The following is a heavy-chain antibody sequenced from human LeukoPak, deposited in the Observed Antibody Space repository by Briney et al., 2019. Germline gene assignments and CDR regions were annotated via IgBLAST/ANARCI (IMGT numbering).Heavy chain of an antibody. V-gene: IGHV4-38-2*01. Sequence: SETLSLTCAVSGYSISSGYYWGWIRQPPGKGLEWIGSIFHSGSTYYNPSLKSRVNMSVDTSKNQISLKLSSVTAADTAVYYCARASGSYGSGSYYYYGMDVWGKGTTITVSS. D-gene: IGHD3-10*01. J-gene: IGHJ6*04. CDR1: GYSISSGYY. CDR2: IFHSGST. CDR3: ARASGSYGSGSYYYYGMDV.